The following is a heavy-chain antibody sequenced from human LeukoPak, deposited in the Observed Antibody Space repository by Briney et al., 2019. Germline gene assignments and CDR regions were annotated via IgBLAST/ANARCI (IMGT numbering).Heavy chain of an antibody. V-gene: IGHV4-59*01. Sequence: SETLSLTCAVYGGSFSGYYWSWIRQPPGKGLEWIGYVYDIGTTKYNPSLKSRVTISVDTSKNQFSLRLSSVTAADTAVYYCARTTEGGYTYDYFYYYYMDVWGKGTTVTISS. J-gene: IGHJ6*03. D-gene: IGHD5-18*01. CDR2: VYDIGTT. CDR3: ARTTEGGYTYDYFYYYYMDV. CDR1: GGSFSGYY.